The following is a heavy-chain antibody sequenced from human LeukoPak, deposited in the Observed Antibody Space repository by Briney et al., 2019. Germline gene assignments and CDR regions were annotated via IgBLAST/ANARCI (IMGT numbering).Heavy chain of an antibody. CDR1: GGSFSGYY. CDR3: ASRYYDSSGYYYGP. D-gene: IGHD3-22*01. Sequence: SETLSLTCAVYGGSFSGYYWSWIRQPPGKGLEWIGEINHSGSTNYNPSLKSRVTISVDTSKNQFSLKLSSVTAADTAVYYCASRYYDSSGYYYGPWGQGTLVTVSS. CDR2: INHSGST. J-gene: IGHJ5*02. V-gene: IGHV4-34*01.